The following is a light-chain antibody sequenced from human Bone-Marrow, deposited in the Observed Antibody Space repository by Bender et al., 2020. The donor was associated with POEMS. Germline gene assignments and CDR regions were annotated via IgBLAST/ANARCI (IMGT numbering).Light chain of an antibody. CDR3: QSFDTSLSGWV. V-gene: IGLV2-14*01. CDR1: STDVGDYKY. CDR2: DVS. J-gene: IGLJ3*02. Sequence: QSALTQPASVSGSPGQSITISCTGISTDVGDYKYVSWYQQHPGKAPKLMIFDVSQRPSGVPDRFSGSKSGTSVSLAITGLQAEDEADYYCQSFDTSLSGWVFGAGTKLTV.